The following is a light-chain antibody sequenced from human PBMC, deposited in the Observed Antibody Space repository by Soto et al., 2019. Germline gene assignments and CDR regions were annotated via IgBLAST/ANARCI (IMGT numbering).Light chain of an antibody. CDR3: SSYGGSNNLYV. CDR2: DVS. CDR1: SSDFGGYNY. J-gene: IGLJ1*01. V-gene: IGLV2-8*01. Sequence: QSVLTQPPSASGSPGQSVTISCTGTSSDFGGYNYVSWYQQHPGKAPKLMIYDVSKRPSGVPDRFSGSKSGYTASLTVSGLQAEDEADYYCSSYGGSNNLYVFGTGTKVTV.